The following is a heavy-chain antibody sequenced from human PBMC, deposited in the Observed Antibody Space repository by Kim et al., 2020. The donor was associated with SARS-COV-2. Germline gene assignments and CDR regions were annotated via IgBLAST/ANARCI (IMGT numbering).Heavy chain of an antibody. CDR2: INPDASEK. D-gene: IGHD1-1*01. CDR3: VTTNRGSGFDY. CDR1: GFTFSSYW. V-gene: IGHV3-7*01. Sequence: GGSLRLSCEASGFTFSSYWMWWARQAPGKGLEWVASINPDASEKSYVDSVKGRFTISRDNAKNSLYLQMNSLRAEDTAVYYCVTTNRGSGFDYWGQGTLVTVSS. J-gene: IGHJ4*02.